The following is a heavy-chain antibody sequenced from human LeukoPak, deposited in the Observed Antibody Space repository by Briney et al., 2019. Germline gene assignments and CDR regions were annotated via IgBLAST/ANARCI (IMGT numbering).Heavy chain of an antibody. CDR3: ARGLGEGYPDH. CDR2: IFPGGRI. CDR1: GGSFGGVY. Sequence: SEILSLTCAVKGGSFGGVYWTWMRQPPGKGPEWIGEIFPGGRINYNPSLQSRVTISGDTSKNQFSLKVSSVTAADTAVYYCARGLGEGYPDHWGQGTVVTVSP. V-gene: IGHV4-34*01. D-gene: IGHD5-12*01. J-gene: IGHJ4*02.